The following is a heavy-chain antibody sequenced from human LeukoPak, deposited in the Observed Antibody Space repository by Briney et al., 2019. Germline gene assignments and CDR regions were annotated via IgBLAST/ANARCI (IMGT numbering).Heavy chain of an antibody. CDR3: ARGIAVALFDY. D-gene: IGHD6-19*01. J-gene: IGHJ4*02. CDR1: GYTFTGYY. CDR2: INPSSGGT. Sequence: ASVKVSCKASGYTFTGYYMHWVRQAPGQGLEWMGWINPSSGGTNYAQKFQGRVTMTRDTSISTAYMELSRLRSDDTAVYYCARGIAVALFDYWGQGTLVTVSS. V-gene: IGHV1-2*02.